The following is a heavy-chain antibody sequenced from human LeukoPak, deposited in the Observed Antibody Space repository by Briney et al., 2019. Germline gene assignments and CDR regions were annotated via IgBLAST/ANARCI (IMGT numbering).Heavy chain of an antibody. J-gene: IGHJ4*02. CDR3: ARQSGTMVTTRFDY. D-gene: IGHD4-17*01. V-gene: IGHV3-48*03. CDR2: ISSSGNTK. CDR1: GFTFSSYE. Sequence: PGGSLRLSCAASGFTFSSYEMNWVRQAPGRGLEWISYISSSGNTKYYADSVKGRFTITRDNAKNSLYLQMNSLRAEDTAIYYCARQSGTMVTTRFDYWGQGTLVTVSS.